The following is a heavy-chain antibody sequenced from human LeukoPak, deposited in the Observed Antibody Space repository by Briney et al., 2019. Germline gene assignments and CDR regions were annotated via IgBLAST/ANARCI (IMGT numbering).Heavy chain of an antibody. CDR3: ARITMVRGVIFSHFDY. CDR2: IDPSDSYT. D-gene: IGHD3-10*01. Sequence: ESLKISCKGSGYSFTSYWISWVRQMPGKGLEWMGRIDPSDSYTNYSPSFQGHVTISADKSISTAYLQWSSLKASDTAMYYCARITMVRGVIFSHFDYWGQGTLVTVSS. CDR1: GYSFTSYW. V-gene: IGHV5-10-1*01. J-gene: IGHJ4*02.